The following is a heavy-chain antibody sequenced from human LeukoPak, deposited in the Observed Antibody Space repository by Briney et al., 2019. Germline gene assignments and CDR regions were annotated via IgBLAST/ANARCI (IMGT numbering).Heavy chain of an antibody. V-gene: IGHV1-2*02. J-gene: IGHJ5*02. CDR3: ARNWNNWFDP. Sequence: ASVKVSCKASRYTFTDYYMHWVRQAPGQGLEWMGWINPNSGGTNYAQKFQDRVTMTGDTTISTAYMELSRLRSDDTAVYYCARNWNNWFDPWGQGTLVTVSS. CDR1: RYTFTDYY. D-gene: IGHD1-1*01. CDR2: INPNSGGT.